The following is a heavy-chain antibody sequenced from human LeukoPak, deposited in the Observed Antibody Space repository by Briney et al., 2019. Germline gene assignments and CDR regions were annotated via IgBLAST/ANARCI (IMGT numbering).Heavy chain of an antibody. V-gene: IGHV4-34*01. CDR1: GGSFSGYS. CDR2: INHSGSA. Sequence: SETLSLTCAVYGGSFSGYSWSWIRQPPGKGLVWIGEINHSGSANYNPSLKSRVGISVDTSKSQLSLKLNSVTAADTAVYYCATGRDWFDPWGQGTLATVSS. CDR3: ATGRDWFDP. J-gene: IGHJ5*02. D-gene: IGHD2-15*01.